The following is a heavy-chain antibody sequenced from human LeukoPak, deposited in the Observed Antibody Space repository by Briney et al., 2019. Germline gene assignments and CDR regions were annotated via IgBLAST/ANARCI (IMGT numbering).Heavy chain of an antibody. CDR3: TRDDFWTGFLGYFQH. CDR2: IWQDGSKT. V-gene: IGHV3-33*08. J-gene: IGHJ1*01. D-gene: IGHD3/OR15-3a*01. Sequence: PGGSLRLSCAASGFDFYRYALHWVRQAPGKGLEWVAVIWQDGSKTYFTDSVKGRFSISRDDHKNTVYLHMNSLRAEDTAVYYCTRDDFWTGFLGYFQHWGRGTLVTVSS. CDR1: GFDFYRYA.